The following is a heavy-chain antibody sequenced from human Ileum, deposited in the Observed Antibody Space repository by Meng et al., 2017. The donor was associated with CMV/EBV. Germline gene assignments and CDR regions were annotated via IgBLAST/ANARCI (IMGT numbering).Heavy chain of an antibody. CDR3: ARATMVRGVMSYYYYGMDV. Sequence: SVKVFCKASGGTFSSYAISWVRQAPGQGLEWMGGIIPIFGTANYAQKFQGRVTITTDESTSTAYMELSSLRSEDTAVYYCARATMVRGVMSYYYYGMDVWGQGTTVTVSS. CDR2: IIPIFGTA. J-gene: IGHJ6*02. CDR1: GGTFSSYA. V-gene: IGHV1-69*05. D-gene: IGHD3-10*01.